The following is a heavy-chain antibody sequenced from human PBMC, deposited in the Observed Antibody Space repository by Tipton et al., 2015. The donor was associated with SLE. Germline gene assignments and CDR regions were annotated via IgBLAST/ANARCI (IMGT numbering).Heavy chain of an antibody. CDR1: GGSISSSSYY. Sequence: TLSPTCTVSGGSISSSSYYWGWIRQPPGKGLEWIGSIYYSGSTYYNPSLKSRVTISVDTSKNQFSLKLSSVTAADTAVYYCAREGEDVWGKGTTVTVSS. J-gene: IGHJ6*04. CDR2: IYYSGST. CDR3: AREGEDV. V-gene: IGHV4-39*07.